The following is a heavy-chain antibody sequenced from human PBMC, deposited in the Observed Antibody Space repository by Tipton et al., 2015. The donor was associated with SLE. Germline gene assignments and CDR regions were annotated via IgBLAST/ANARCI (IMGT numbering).Heavy chain of an antibody. CDR3: ARDFEAFDI. CDR1: GFTFNTYW. J-gene: IGHJ3*02. Sequence: SLRLSCKASGFTFNTYWMNWVRQAPGKGLEWVANINEDGTDKDYLASVKGRFTISRDNAKDSVFLQMNSLGAEDTAVYYCARDFEAFDIWGQGTMVTVSS. V-gene: IGHV3-7*01. CDR2: INEDGTDK.